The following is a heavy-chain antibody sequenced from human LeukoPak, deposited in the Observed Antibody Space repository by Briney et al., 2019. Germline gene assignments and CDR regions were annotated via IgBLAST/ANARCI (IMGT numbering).Heavy chain of an antibody. V-gene: IGHV1-46*01. CDR1: GYSFISYY. J-gene: IGHJ5*02. Sequence: ASVKVSCKASGYSFISYYVHWVRRAPGQGLEWVGIINPRTGSTTYAQKVQGRVTVTRDTSTSTVYMELSSLRSEDTALYYCARDFLGYSYGYSTKFDPWGQETLVTVSS. CDR2: INPRTGST. CDR3: ARDFLGYSYGYSTKFDP. D-gene: IGHD5-18*01.